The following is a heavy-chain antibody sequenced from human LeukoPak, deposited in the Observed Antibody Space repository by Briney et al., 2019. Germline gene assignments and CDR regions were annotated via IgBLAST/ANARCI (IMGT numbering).Heavy chain of an antibody. J-gene: IGHJ4*02. CDR2: IYYSGST. Sequence: SETLSLTCTVSGGSISSYYWSWILQPPGKGLEWIGYIYYSGSTNYNPSLKSRVTISVDTSKNQFSLKLSSVTAADTAVYYCARRVRGVISPYFDYWGQGTLVTVSS. CDR1: GGSISSYY. CDR3: ARRVRGVISPYFDY. V-gene: IGHV4-59*01. D-gene: IGHD3-10*01.